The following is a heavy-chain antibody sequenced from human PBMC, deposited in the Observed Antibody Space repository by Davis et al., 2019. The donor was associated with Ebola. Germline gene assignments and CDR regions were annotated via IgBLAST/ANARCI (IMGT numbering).Heavy chain of an antibody. CDR1: GGNFKTHA. CDR3: ARDIGYCSSTSCYYYYGMDV. Sequence: SVKVSCKASGGNFKTHAISWVRQAPGQGLEWMGRIIPILGIANYAQKFQGRVTITADKSTSTAYMELSSLRSEDTAVYYCARDIGYCSSTSCYYYYGMDVWGQGTTVTVSS. V-gene: IGHV1-69*04. D-gene: IGHD2-2*01. J-gene: IGHJ6*02. CDR2: IIPILGIA.